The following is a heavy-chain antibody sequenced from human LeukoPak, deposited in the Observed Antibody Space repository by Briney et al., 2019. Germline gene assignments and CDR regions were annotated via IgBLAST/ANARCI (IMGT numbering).Heavy chain of an antibody. Sequence: GASVKVSCKASGYTFAGYYKHWVRQAPGQGLEWMGWINPNSGGTNYAQKFQGRVTMTRDTSISTAYMELSRLRSDDTAVYYCAREHYDILTGGSGPSDYYYGMDVWGQGTTVTVSS. CDR3: AREHYDILTGGSGPSDYYYGMDV. D-gene: IGHD3-9*01. V-gene: IGHV1-2*02. J-gene: IGHJ6*02. CDR1: GYTFAGYY. CDR2: INPNSGGT.